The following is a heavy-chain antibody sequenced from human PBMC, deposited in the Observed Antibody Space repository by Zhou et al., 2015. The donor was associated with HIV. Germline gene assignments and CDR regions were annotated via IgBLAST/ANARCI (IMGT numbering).Heavy chain of an antibody. V-gene: IGHV1-69*08. D-gene: IGHD2-2*02. CDR3: ARDSVPAAIRGPRFDP. CDR2: IIPILGIA. Sequence: QVQLVQSGAEVKKPGSSVKVSCKASGGTFSSYTISWVRQAPGQGLEWMGRIIPILGIANYAQKFQGRVTITADKSTSTAYMELSSLRSEDTAVYYCARDSVPAAIRGPRFDPWGQGTLVTVSS. CDR1: GGTFSSYT. J-gene: IGHJ5*02.